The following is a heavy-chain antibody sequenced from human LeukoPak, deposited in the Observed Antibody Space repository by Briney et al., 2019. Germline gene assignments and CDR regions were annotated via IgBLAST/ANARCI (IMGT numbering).Heavy chain of an antibody. J-gene: IGHJ4*02. V-gene: IGHV4-39*07. CDR2: MHYSGST. D-gene: IGHD6-19*01. Sequence: ASETLSLTCSVSGGSITKNGYYWGWIRQSPETGLEWIGSMHYSGSTYYHPSLNSRVTISVDTSKNQFSLKLTSVTAADTAVYYCCGSGWFAGPFGYWGQGALVTVSS. CDR1: GGSITKNGYY. CDR3: CGSGWFAGPFGY.